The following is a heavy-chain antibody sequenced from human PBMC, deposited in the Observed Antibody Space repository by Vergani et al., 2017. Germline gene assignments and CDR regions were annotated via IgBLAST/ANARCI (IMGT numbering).Heavy chain of an antibody. Sequence: EVQLVETGGGLIQPGGSLRLSCAASGFTVSSNYMSWVRQAPGKGLEWVSVIYSGGSTYYADSVKGRFTISRDNSKNTLYLQMNRLRAEDTAVYYCASLYSSSWYGGGDFDYWGQGTLVTVSS. CDR1: GFTVSSNY. D-gene: IGHD6-13*01. CDR2: IYSGGST. V-gene: IGHV3-53*02. CDR3: ASLYSSSWYGGGDFDY. J-gene: IGHJ4*02.